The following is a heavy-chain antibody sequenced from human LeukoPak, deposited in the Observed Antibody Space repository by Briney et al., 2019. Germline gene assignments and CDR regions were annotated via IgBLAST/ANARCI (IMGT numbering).Heavy chain of an antibody. D-gene: IGHD4-17*01. CDR2: IKWNGGST. J-gene: IGHJ3*02. CDR1: GFTFDDFG. V-gene: IGHV3-20*04. Sequence: GGSLRLSCAASGFTFDDFGMSWVRQAPGKGLEWVSGIKWNGGSTGYADSVKGRFTISRDNAKNSLYLQMNSLRAEDTALYYCARGLNDYGDYEHAFDIWGQGTMVTVSS. CDR3: ARGLNDYGDYEHAFDI.